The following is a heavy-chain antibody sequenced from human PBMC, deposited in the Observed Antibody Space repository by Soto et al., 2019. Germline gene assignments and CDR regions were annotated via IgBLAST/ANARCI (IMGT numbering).Heavy chain of an antibody. CDR3: ARGHYYYALDV. CDR2: VSHSGSP. J-gene: IGHJ3*01. D-gene: IGHD3-10*01. Sequence: QLQLQESGSGLVKPSQTLSLTCAVSGGSVSSGVFSWNWIWQSPGQGLEWIGYVSHSGSPYYTASLRSRVTISLDKSTNQISLNLTSVTPADTAVYFCARGHYYYALDVWGQGTMVTVSS. CDR1: GGSVSSGVFS. V-gene: IGHV4-30-2*06.